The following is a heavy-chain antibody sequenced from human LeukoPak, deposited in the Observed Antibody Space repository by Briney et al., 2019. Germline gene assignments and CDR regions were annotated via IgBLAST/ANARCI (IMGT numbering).Heavy chain of an antibody. D-gene: IGHD1-26*01. CDR1: GLSFSDHY. CDR2: IKSKTDGGTT. V-gene: IGHV3-15*01. Sequence: PGGSLRLSCAASGLSFSDHYMDWVRQAPGKGLEWVGRIKSKTDGGTTDYAAPVKGRFTISRDDSKNTLYLQMNSLKTEDTAVYYCTTELRWELLDFDYWGQGTLVTVSS. J-gene: IGHJ4*02. CDR3: TTELRWELLDFDY.